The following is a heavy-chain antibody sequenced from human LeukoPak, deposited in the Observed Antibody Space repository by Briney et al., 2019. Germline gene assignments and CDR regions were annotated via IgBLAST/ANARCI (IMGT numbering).Heavy chain of an antibody. CDR2: ISYDGSNK. Sequence: GGSLRLSCAASGFTFSSYAMHWVRQAPGKGLEWVAVISYDGSNKYYADSVKGRFTISRDNSKNTLYLQMNSLRAEDTAVYYCARADDYDFWSGYLDYWGQGTLVTVSS. J-gene: IGHJ4*02. V-gene: IGHV3-30-3*01. CDR3: ARADDYDFWSGYLDY. CDR1: GFTFSSYA. D-gene: IGHD3-3*01.